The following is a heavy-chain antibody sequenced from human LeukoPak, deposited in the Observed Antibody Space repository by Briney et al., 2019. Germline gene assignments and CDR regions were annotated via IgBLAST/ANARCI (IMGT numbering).Heavy chain of an antibody. CDR1: GFTFSSYW. D-gene: IGHD3-22*01. J-gene: IGHJ4*02. Sequence: GGSLRLSCAASGFTFSSYWMHWVRQAPGKGLVWVSHINDDGSSTNYADSVKGRFTISRDNAKNSLYLQMNSLRAEDTAVYYCARSTYYYDSSGRSWDYWGQGTLVTVSS. V-gene: IGHV3-74*01. CDR2: INDDGSST. CDR3: ARSTYYYDSSGRSWDY.